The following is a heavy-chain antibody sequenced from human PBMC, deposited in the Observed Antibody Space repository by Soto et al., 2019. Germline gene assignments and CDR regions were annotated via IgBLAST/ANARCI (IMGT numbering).Heavy chain of an antibody. CDR1: GGSFSGYY. Sequence: SETLSLTCAVYGGSFSGYYWRWIRQPPGKGLEWIGEINHSGSTNYNPSLKSRVTISVDTSKNQFSLKLSSVTAADTAVYYCARCRDFWSGYRPHYYYYGMDVWGQGTTVTVSS. D-gene: IGHD3-3*01. J-gene: IGHJ6*02. V-gene: IGHV4-34*01. CDR2: INHSGST. CDR3: ARCRDFWSGYRPHYYYYGMDV.